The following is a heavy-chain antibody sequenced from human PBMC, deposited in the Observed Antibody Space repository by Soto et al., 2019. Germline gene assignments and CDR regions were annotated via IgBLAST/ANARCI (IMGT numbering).Heavy chain of an antibody. V-gene: IGHV1-18*01. CDR1: GYTFTSYG. D-gene: IGHD1-26*01. CDR2: ISAYNGNT. CDR3: ARDLDIVGATPYYFDY. Sequence: ASVKVSCKASGYTFTSYGISWVRQAPGQGLEWMGWISAYNGNTNYAQKLQGRVTMTTDTSTSTAYMELRSLRSDDTAVYYCARDLDIVGATPYYFDYWGQGTLVTVSS. J-gene: IGHJ4*02.